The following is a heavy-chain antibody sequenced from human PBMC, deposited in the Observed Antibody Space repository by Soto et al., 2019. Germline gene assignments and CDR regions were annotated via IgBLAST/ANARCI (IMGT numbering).Heavy chain of an antibody. J-gene: IGHJ5*02. V-gene: IGHV4-34*01. CDR1: GGSFSGYY. CDR3: ARGPKNYDFWSGYVLGPNWFDP. CDR2: INHSGST. Sequence: ETLSLPCAVYGGSFSGYYWSWIRQPPGKGLEWIGEINHSGSTNYNPSLKSRVTISVDTSKNQFSLKLSSVTAADTAVYYCARGPKNYDFWSGYVLGPNWFDPWGQGTLVTVSS. D-gene: IGHD3-3*01.